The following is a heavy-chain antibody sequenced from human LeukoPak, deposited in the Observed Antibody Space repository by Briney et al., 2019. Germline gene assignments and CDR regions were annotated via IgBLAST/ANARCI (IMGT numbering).Heavy chain of an antibody. CDR1: GGSISSGGYY. V-gene: IGHV4-31*03. D-gene: IGHD2-15*01. Sequence: SETLSLTCTVSGGSISSGGYYWSWIRQHPGKGLEWIGYIYYSGSTYYNPSLKSRVTISVDTSKNQFSLKLSSVTAADTAVYXXXXXXXXXGSCLPVYNWFDPWGQGTLVTVSS. J-gene: IGHJ5*02. CDR2: IYYSGST. CDR3: XXXXXXXGSCLPVYNWFDP.